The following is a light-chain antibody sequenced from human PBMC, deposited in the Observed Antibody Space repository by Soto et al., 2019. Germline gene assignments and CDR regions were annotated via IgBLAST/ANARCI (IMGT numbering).Light chain of an antibody. J-gene: IGLJ1*01. V-gene: IGLV1-44*01. Sequence: QSVLTQPPSASGTPGQRVTISCSGSSSNIGSNTVNWYQQLPGTAPKLLIYNNDQRPSGVPDRFSGSKSGTSASLAISGLQSEDEADYYCAAWVDSRNKVFGSGTKVTVL. CDR2: NND. CDR1: SSNIGSNT. CDR3: AAWVDSRNKV.